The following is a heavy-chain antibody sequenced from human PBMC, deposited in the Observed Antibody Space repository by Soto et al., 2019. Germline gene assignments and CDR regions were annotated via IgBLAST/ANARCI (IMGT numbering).Heavy chain of an antibody. V-gene: IGHV1-2*02. D-gene: IGHD6-19*01. Sequence: GASVKVSCKASGYTFTGYYMHWVRQAPGQGLEWMGWINPNSGGTNYAQKFQGRVTMTRDTSISTAYMELSRLRSDDTAVYYCARAESSGWFPNLDYWGQGTLVTVSS. J-gene: IGHJ4*02. CDR2: INPNSGGT. CDR3: ARAESSGWFPNLDY. CDR1: GYTFTGYY.